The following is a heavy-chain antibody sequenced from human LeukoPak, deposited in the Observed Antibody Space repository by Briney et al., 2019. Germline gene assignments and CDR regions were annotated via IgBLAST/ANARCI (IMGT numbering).Heavy chain of an antibody. J-gene: IGHJ4*02. CDR2: ISWNSGSR. Sequence: PGGSLRLSCAASGFTFVDYAMHWGRHAPGKGLEWVSGISWNSGSRGYADSVKGRFTISRSIAKNSLYLQMNSLRAEDTALYYCAKDIEGSSWSYFDYWGQGTLVTVSS. CDR3: AKDIEGSSWSYFDY. CDR1: GFTFVDYA. V-gene: IGHV3-9*01. D-gene: IGHD6-13*01.